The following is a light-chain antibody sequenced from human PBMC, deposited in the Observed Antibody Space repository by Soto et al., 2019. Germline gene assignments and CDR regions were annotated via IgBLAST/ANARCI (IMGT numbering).Light chain of an antibody. CDR2: AAS. Sequence: DIQMTQSPSSLSASVEDRVIITCRASQSISNHLNWYQQKPGKDPKLLIFAASSLQSGAPSRLSGSRSGPDFTLTISSLQPEDCATYYCQQSYKTPHTFGQGTKLETK. CDR3: QQSYKTPHT. V-gene: IGKV1-39*01. J-gene: IGKJ2*01. CDR1: QSISNH.